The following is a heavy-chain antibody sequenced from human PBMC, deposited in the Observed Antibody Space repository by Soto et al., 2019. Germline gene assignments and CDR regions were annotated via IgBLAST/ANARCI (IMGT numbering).Heavy chain of an antibody. CDR2: MYYSGST. D-gene: IGHD5-18*01. CDR3: VRGDTYFYYMDV. V-gene: IGHV4-39*01. J-gene: IGHJ6*03. Sequence: QFHLQESGPGLVKPAETLSLTCSVSGGSISTSRNFWGWIRQPPGKGLEWIGSMYYSGSTYYNPSLKSPLTISADTSKNQFSLNLNSVTAADTAMYYCVRGDTYFYYMDVWGTGTTVTVSS. CDR1: GGSISTSRNF.